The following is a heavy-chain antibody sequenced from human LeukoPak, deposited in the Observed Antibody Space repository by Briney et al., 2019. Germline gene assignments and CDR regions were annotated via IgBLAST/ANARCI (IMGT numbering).Heavy chain of an antibody. CDR2: ISSSGDTI. CDR3: ARESAWAFDI. CDR1: GFTFSGYY. V-gene: IGHV3-11*01. J-gene: IGHJ3*02. Sequence: GGSLRLSCAASGFTFSGYYMGWIRQAPGKGLEWVSYISSSGDTIYYADSVKGRFTISRDNAKNSLYLRTNSLRAEDTAVYYCARESAWAFDIWGQGTMVTVSS.